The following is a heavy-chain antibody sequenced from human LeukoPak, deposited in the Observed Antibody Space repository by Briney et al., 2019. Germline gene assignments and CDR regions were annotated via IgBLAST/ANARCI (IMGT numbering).Heavy chain of an antibody. CDR2: IKQDGSEI. D-gene: IGHD3-9*01. V-gene: IGHV3-7*01. CDR1: GFTFSNYW. CDR3: ARDFDSTRNY. Sequence: GGSLRLSCAASGFTFSNYWMTWVRQAPGKGLEWVANIKQDGSEISYVDSVKGRFTISRDNAKNSLYLQMNNLRVEDTAVYYCARDFDSTRNYWGQGTLVTVSS. J-gene: IGHJ4*02.